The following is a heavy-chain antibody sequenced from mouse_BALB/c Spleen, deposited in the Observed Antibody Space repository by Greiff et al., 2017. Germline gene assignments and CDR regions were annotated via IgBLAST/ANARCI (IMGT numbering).Heavy chain of an antibody. CDR3: ARESLLSLLRVFDV. V-gene: IGHV3-6*02. J-gene: IGHJ1*01. Sequence: EVQLQESGPGLVKPSQSLSLTCSVTGYSITSGYYWNWIRQFPGNKLEWMGYISYDGSNNYNPSLKNRISITRDTSKNQFFLKLNSVTTEDTATYYCARESLLSLLRVFDVWGAGTTVTVSS. D-gene: IGHD1-2*01. CDR1: GYSITSGYY. CDR2: ISYDGSN.